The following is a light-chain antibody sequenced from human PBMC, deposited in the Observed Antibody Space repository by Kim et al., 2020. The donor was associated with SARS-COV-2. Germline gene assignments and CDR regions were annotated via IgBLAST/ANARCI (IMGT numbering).Light chain of an antibody. Sequence: GQSITISCTGTSSDVGGYNYVSWYQQHPGKAPTLMVYDVSQRPSGVSNRFSGSKSGNTASLTISGLQAEDEADYHCSSYTSSRTWVFGGGTQLTVL. J-gene: IGLJ3*02. V-gene: IGLV2-14*04. CDR2: DVS. CDR3: SSYTSSRTWV. CDR1: SSDVGGYNY.